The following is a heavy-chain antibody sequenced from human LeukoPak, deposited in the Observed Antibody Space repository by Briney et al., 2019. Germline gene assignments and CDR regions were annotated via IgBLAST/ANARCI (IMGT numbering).Heavy chain of an antibody. CDR2: INPSGGST. Sequence: ASVKVSCKASGGTFSNYAITWVRQAPGQGLEWMGIINPSGGSTSYAQKFQGRVTMTRDTSTSTVYMELSSLRSEDTAVYYCARAFPSGGPFDYWGQGTLVTVSS. D-gene: IGHD6-19*01. CDR1: GGTFSNYA. V-gene: IGHV1-46*01. CDR3: ARAFPSGGPFDY. J-gene: IGHJ4*02.